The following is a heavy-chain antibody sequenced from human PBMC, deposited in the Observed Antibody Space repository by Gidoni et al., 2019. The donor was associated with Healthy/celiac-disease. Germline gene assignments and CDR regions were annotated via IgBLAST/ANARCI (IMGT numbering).Heavy chain of an antibody. D-gene: IGHD3-22*01. CDR3: ARGGSSGYYYVGWYFDL. Sequence: QVQLQESGPGLVKPSETLSLSCTVPGGSISSYYWSWIRQPAGKGLEWIGRIYTSGSTNYNPSLKSRVTMSVDTSKNQFSLKLSSVTAADTAVYYCARGGSSGYYYVGWYFDLWGRGTLVTVSS. V-gene: IGHV4-4*07. CDR2: IYTSGST. CDR1: GGSISSYY. J-gene: IGHJ2*01.